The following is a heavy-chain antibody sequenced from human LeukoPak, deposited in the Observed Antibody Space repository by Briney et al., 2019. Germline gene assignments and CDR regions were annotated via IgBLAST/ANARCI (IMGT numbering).Heavy chain of an antibody. J-gene: IGHJ5*02. CDR2: ISAYNGNT. Sequence: ASVKVSCKASGYTFTSYGISWVRQAPGQGLEWRGWISAYNGNTNYAQKLQGRVTMTTDTSTSTAYMELSSLRSEDTAVYYCARDTSGSYQGWFDPWGQGTLVTVSS. CDR1: GYTFTSYG. D-gene: IGHD1-26*01. CDR3: ARDTSGSYQGWFDP. V-gene: IGHV1-18*01.